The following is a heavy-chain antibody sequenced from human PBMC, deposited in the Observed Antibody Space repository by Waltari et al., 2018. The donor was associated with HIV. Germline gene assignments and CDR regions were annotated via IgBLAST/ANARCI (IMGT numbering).Heavy chain of an antibody. D-gene: IGHD4-17*01. CDR2: RWYDGRNK. CDR1: GFTFNNYG. Sequence: QVQLVESGGGVVQPGRSLRLSCAASGFTFNNYGMHWVRQATGKVREGVAVRWYDGRNKYEADSVKGRFTISRDNSKNTVYLQMNSLGAEDTAVYYCARAAYGDYNSFDYWGQGTLATVSS. J-gene: IGHJ4*02. CDR3: ARAAYGDYNSFDY. V-gene: IGHV3-33*01.